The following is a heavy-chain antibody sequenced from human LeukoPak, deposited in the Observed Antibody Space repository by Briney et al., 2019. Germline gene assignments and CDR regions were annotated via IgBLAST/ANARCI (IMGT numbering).Heavy chain of an antibody. D-gene: IGHD7-27*01. J-gene: IGHJ3*02. CDR3: GINRLGKALDM. V-gene: IGHV1-2*02. CDR2: IDPKRGDT. Sequence: ASVKVSCKASRYIFTDYFIHWVRQAPGQGLEWMGWIDPKRGDTSYLQRFQGRVTVTRDTSISTAYMELSRLRSDDTAVYYCGINRLGKALDMWGQGTMVTVSS. CDR1: RYIFTDYF.